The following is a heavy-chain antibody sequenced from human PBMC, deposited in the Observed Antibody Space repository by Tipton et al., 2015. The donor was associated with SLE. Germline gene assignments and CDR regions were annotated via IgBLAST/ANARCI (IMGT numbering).Heavy chain of an antibody. D-gene: IGHD3-22*01. J-gene: IGHJ3*02. V-gene: IGHV4-59*08. CDR3: ARGVAHYYDSGSFDI. Sequence: TLSLTCTVSGASISSFYWSWIRQPPGKGLEWIGYLYYTGSTTYNPSLKSRATTLVDTSKNQFSLKLSSVTAADTAVYYCARGVAHYYDSGSFDIWGQGTMVTVSS. CDR1: GASISSFY. CDR2: LYYTGST.